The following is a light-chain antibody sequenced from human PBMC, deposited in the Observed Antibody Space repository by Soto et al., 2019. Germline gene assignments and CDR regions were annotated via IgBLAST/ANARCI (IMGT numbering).Light chain of an antibody. V-gene: IGKV3-11*01. J-gene: IGKJ4*01. CDR2: DTS. CDR1: QSDCTY. CDR3: QHRSNRR. Sequence: EIVLTQSPATLSLSPGERATLSCRASQSDCTYLAWYQQKPGQPPRLLIYDTSYRATGVPARFSGSGSGTLCTLTFSSLGPEDFAVYYCQHRSNRRVGGGTKVEIK.